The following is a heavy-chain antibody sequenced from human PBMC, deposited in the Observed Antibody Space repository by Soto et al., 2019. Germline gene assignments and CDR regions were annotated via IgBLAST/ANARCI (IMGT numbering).Heavy chain of an antibody. CDR2: ISSSGSTI. Sequence: PGGSLRLSCAAPGFTFSDYYMSWIRQAPGKGLEWVSYISSSGSTIYYADSVKGRFTISRDNAKNSLYLQMNSLRAEDTAVYYCARDKNDYVWGSYRPIDYWGQGTLVTVSS. CDR1: GFTFSDYY. V-gene: IGHV3-11*01. D-gene: IGHD3-16*02. CDR3: ARDKNDYVWGSYRPIDY. J-gene: IGHJ4*02.